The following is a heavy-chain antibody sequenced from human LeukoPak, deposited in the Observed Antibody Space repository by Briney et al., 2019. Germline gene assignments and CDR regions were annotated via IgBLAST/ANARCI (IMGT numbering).Heavy chain of an antibody. V-gene: IGHV1-69*13. Sequence: SVKVSCKASGGTFNSYAISWVRQAPGQGLEWMGGIIPIFGTANYAQEFQGRVTITADESTSTAYMELSSLRSEDTAVYYCARGLLTDRKPFDYWGRGTLVTVSS. J-gene: IGHJ4*02. CDR1: GGTFNSYA. CDR3: ARGLLTDRKPFDY. D-gene: IGHD2/OR15-2a*01. CDR2: IIPIFGTA.